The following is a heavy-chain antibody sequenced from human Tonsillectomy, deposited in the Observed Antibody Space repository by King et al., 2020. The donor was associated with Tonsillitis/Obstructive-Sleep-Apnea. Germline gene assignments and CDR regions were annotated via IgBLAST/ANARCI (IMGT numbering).Heavy chain of an antibody. D-gene: IGHD2-21*02. J-gene: IGHJ6*03. CDR1: GYTFTSYG. V-gene: IGHV1-18*01. Sequence: VQLVESGAEVKKPGASVKVSCKTSGYTFTSYGISWVRQAPGQGLEWMGWISPYNGNTKFAQTLQGRATMTTDTSTSTAYMELRSLTSDDTAVYYCASGGDQHYFYMDVWGKGTPVIVSS. CDR2: ISPYNGNT. CDR3: ASGGDQHYFYMDV.